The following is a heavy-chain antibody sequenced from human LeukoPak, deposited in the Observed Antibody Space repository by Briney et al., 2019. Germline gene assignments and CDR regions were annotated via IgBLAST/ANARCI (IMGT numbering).Heavy chain of an antibody. CDR3: ARVQKKGPFGAFDI. CDR2: INPNSGGT. J-gene: IGHJ3*02. D-gene: IGHD3-16*01. CDR1: GYTFTGYY. V-gene: IGHV1-2*02. Sequence: ASVKVSCKASGYTFTGYYMHWVRQAPGQGLEWMGWINPNSGGTNYAQKFQGRVTMTRDTSISTAYMELSRLRSDDTAVYYCARVQKKGPFGAFDIWGQGTMVTVSS.